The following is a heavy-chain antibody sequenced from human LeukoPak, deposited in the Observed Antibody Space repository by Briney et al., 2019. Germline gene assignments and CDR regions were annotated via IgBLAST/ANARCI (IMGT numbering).Heavy chain of an antibody. J-gene: IGHJ5*02. D-gene: IGHD7-27*01. CDR2: MNPNNGNT. CDR3: ARNWGEFDP. CDR1: GYTFTSYD. Sequence: ASVKVSCKASGYTFTSYDINWVRQATGQGLEWMGWMNPNNGNTGYAQKFQDRVTMTRNTSISTAYMELSSLRSEDTAIYYCARNWGEFDPWGQGTLVTVSS. V-gene: IGHV1-8*01.